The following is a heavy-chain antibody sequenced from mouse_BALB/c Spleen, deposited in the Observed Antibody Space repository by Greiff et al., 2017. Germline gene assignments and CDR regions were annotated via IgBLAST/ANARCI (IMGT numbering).Heavy chain of an antibody. Sequence: EVKLMESGPGLVKPSQSLSLTCSVTGYSITSGYYWNWIRQFPGNKLEWMGYISYDGSNNYNPSLKNRISITRDTSKNQFFLKLNSVTTEDTATYYCAIGEGGNYVLDYWGQGTSVTVSS. V-gene: IGHV3-6*02. D-gene: IGHD2-1*01. CDR3: AIGEGGNYVLDY. J-gene: IGHJ4*01. CDR2: ISYDGSN. CDR1: GYSITSGYY.